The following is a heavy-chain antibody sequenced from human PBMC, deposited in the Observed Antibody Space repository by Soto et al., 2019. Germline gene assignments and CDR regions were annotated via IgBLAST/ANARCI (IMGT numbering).Heavy chain of an antibody. D-gene: IGHD6-19*01. CDR2: ISNDGGNT. Sequence: QVQLVESGGGVVQPGRSLKLSCAASEFTFSSYMYWVRQAPGKGLEWVAGISNDGGNTYYLDSVKGRFTISRDNSKNTLYLEMNSLRVEDTAVHYCAREWSISVAAPGYWGQGTLVTVSS. J-gene: IGHJ4*02. CDR3: AREWSISVAAPGY. V-gene: IGHV3-30-3*01. CDR1: EFTFSSY.